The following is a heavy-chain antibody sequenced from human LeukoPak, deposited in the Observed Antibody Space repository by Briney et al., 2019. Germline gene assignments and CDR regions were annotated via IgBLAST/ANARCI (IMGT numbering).Heavy chain of an antibody. CDR2: IYYSGST. CDR3: ARLVDIVATTEPRIDY. V-gene: IGHV4-39*01. Sequence: PSETLSLTCTVSGGSISSSSYYWGWICQPPGKGLEWIGSIYYSGSTHYNPSLKSRVTISVDTSKNQFSLKLSSVTAADTAVYYCARLVDIVATTEPRIDYWGQGTLVTVSS. CDR1: GGSISSSSYY. D-gene: IGHD5-12*01. J-gene: IGHJ4*02.